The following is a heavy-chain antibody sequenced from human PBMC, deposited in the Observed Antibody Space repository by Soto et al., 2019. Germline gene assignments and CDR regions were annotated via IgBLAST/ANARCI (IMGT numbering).Heavy chain of an antibody. D-gene: IGHD3-10*01. J-gene: IGHJ5*02. CDR2: ISIDITT. CDR1: GFSVRISQ. Sequence: PGGSLRLSSPTSGFSVRISQMSWVRPATGQGLEWGSLISIDITTDYGVSVKGRFTITRDSARNTLYLQMNGLRVDDTAVYYCARVGPYDSGSYMFRYDRFDPWAREPRSPSPQ. CDR3: ARVGPYDSGSYMFRYDRFDP. V-gene: IGHV3-53*01.